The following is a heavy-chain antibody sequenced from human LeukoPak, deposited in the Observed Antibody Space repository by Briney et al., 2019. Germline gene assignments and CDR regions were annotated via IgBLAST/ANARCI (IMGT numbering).Heavy chain of an antibody. J-gene: IGHJ5*02. CDR1: GYTFTGYY. CDR2: INPNSGGT. CDR3: ARVAGSSGYYRFDP. Sequence: GASVKVSCKASGYTFTGYYMHWVRQAPGQGLEGMGWINPNSGGTNYAQKFQGRVTMTRDTPISTAYMELSRLRSDDTAVYYCARVAGSSGYYRFDPWGQGTLVTVSS. D-gene: IGHD3-22*01. V-gene: IGHV1-2*02.